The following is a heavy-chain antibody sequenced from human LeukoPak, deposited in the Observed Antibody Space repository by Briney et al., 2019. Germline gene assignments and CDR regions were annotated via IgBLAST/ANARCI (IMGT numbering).Heavy chain of an antibody. CDR2: INPNSGGT. V-gene: IGHV1-2*02. Sequence: ASVKVSCKASGYTFTGYYMHWVRQAPGQGLEWMGWINPNSGGTNYAQKFQGRVAMTRDTSISTAYMELSRLRSDDTAVYYCARDYRKGYCGGGSCYTPVAFDIWGQGTMVTVSS. D-gene: IGHD2-15*01. CDR3: ARDYRKGYCGGGSCYTPVAFDI. CDR1: GYTFTGYY. J-gene: IGHJ3*02.